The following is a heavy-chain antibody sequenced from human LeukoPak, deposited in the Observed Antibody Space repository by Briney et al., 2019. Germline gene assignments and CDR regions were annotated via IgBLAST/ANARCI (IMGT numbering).Heavy chain of an antibody. D-gene: IGHD3-9*01. J-gene: IGHJ4*02. CDR2: IYYSGST. CDR1: GGSISTSSYY. V-gene: IGHV4-39*01. Sequence: SETLSLTCTVSGGSISTSSYYWGWIRQPPGKGLEWIGNIYYSGSTYYNPSLKSRVTISVDTSKNQFSLKLSSVTAADTAVYYCASLLRARPYYDTLTGYYFFDYWGQGTLVTVSS. CDR3: ASLLRARPYYDTLTGYYFFDY.